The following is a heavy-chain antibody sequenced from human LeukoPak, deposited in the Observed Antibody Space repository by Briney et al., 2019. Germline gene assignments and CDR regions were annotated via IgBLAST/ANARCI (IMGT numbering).Heavy chain of an antibody. D-gene: IGHD3-22*01. Sequence: ASETLSLTCTVSGFSISSSDYYWSWICQHPTKGLEWIGYISYSGSTYYNPSLKSRVTISVDTSKNHFSLRLSSVTAADTAVYYCARNFDSYNAFDIWGQGTMVTVSS. CDR2: ISYSGST. CDR3: ARNFDSYNAFDI. V-gene: IGHV4-31*03. J-gene: IGHJ3*02. CDR1: GFSISSSDYY.